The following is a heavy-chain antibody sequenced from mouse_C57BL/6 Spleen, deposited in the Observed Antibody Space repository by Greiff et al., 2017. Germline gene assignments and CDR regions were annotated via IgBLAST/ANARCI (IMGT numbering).Heavy chain of an antibody. V-gene: IGHV1-52*01. D-gene: IGHD1-1*01. Sequence: QVQLQQPGAELVRPGSSVKLSCKASGYTFTSYWLHWVKQRPIQGLEWIGNIDPSDSETHYNQKFKDKATLTVDKSSSTAYVQLSRLTSEYSAVYCGARLNYLYWYFDVWGTGTTVTVSS. CDR1: GYTFTSYW. CDR2: IDPSDSET. J-gene: IGHJ1*03. CDR3: ARLNYLYWYFDV.